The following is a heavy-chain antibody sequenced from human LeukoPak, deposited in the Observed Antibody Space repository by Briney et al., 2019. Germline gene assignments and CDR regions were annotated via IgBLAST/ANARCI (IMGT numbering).Heavy chain of an antibody. CDR3: RRSGSGECYFCRPGQD. D-gene: IGHD2-21*01. J-gene: IGHJ4*02. V-gene: IGHV3-49*03. CDR1: GFTFGDYA. CDR2: IRSKTYVKTT. Sequence: SLRLSCTGSGFTFGDYAMNWLRQVPGRGRNGTGFIRSKTYVKTTEYAASVKGRFTISSDDSKNIAYLQINSLKAEDTAVSYCRRSGSGECYFCRPGQDWGQGTLITVSS.